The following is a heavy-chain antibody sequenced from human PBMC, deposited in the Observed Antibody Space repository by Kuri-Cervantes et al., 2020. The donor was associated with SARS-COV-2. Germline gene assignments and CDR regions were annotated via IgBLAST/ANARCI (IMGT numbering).Heavy chain of an antibody. CDR3: GKGQFSGYDNGIDY. D-gene: IGHD5-12*01. J-gene: IGHJ4*02. CDR2: ISWSSDRR. V-gene: IGHV3-9*01. Sequence: SLKISCAASGFMFDDYAMHWVRQAPGKGLEWVAGISWSSDRRGYAVSVKGRFTIFRDNAKNSLNLQMNSLRAEDTALYYCGKGQFSGYDNGIDYWGQGTLVTVSS. CDR1: GFMFDDYA.